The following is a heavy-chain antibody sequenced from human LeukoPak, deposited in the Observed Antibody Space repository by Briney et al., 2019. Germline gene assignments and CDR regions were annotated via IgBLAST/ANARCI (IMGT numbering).Heavy chain of an antibody. J-gene: IGHJ4*02. V-gene: IGHV4-30-4*08. CDR3: AGGIVVGEIDY. D-gene: IGHD2-21*01. CDR1: GGSISSGDYY. CDR2: IYYSGST. Sequence: SETLSLTCTVSGGSISSGDYYWSWIRQPPGKGLEWIGYIYYSGSTYYNPSLKSRVTISVDTSKNQFSLKLSSVTAADTAVYYCAGGIVVGEIDYWGQGTLVTVSS.